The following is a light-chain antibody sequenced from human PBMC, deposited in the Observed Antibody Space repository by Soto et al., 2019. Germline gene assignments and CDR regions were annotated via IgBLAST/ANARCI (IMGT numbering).Light chain of an antibody. CDR2: WAS. J-gene: IGKJ2*01. V-gene: IGKV4-1*01. CDR3: EQHFSTPYT. CDR1: RSVLYSSNNKNY. Sequence: DFVMTQSPASLAVSLGERATINCKSSRSVLYSSNNKNYLAWYQQKPGQPPKLLISWASTRESGVPDRFSGSGSGTDFTLTISSLQPEEVAVYYCEQHFSTPYTFGQGTKLEIK.